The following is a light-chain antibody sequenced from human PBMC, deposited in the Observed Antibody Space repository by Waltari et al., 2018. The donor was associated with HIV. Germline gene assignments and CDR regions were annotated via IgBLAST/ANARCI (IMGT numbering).Light chain of an antibody. Sequence: QSALAQPPSASVSPGQSVTISRTGTSSDVGGYSYVSWYQQHPGKAPKLMIYEVSKRPSGVPDRFSGSKSGNAASLTVSGLQAEDEADYYCSSYAGSNNVIFGGGTKLTVL. CDR1: SSDVGGYSY. CDR2: EVS. V-gene: IGLV2-8*01. J-gene: IGLJ2*01. CDR3: SSYAGSNNVI.